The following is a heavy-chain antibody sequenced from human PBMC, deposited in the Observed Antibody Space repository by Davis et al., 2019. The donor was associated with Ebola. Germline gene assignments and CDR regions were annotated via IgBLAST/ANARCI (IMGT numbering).Heavy chain of an antibody. V-gene: IGHV1-69*05. CDR1: AGTISSYD. J-gene: IGHJ6*04. CDR3: SIDGYSSGWYNDYGMDI. D-gene: IGHD6-19*01. CDR2: INPISGTA. Sequence: SAKVSCNASAGTISSYDISWVRQAPGQGLEWTGGINPISGTANYAQKLQGRVTITTDTSTSTAYLELRCRRSDDTAVYYCSIDGYSSGWYNDYGMDIWSKGTTVTVSA.